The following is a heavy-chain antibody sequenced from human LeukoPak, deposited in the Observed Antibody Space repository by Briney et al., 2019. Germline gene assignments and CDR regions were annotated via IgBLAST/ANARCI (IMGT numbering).Heavy chain of an antibody. CDR3: AGLYYGMDV. Sequence: PSETLPLTCAVYGGSSSGYYWSWIRQPPGKGLEWIGEINHSGSTNYNPSLKSRVTISVDTSKNQFSLKLSSVTAADTAVYYCAGLYYGMDVWGQGTTVTVSS. J-gene: IGHJ6*02. CDR2: INHSGST. V-gene: IGHV4-34*01. CDR1: GGSSSGYY.